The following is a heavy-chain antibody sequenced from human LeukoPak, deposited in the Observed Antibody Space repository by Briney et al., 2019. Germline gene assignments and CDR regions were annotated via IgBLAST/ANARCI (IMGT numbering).Heavy chain of an antibody. Sequence: SETLSFTCTVSGGSISRYYWSWVRQPPGEGGECIWYIYYSGTPNYNPSLNGRVTISVDTSKDQFSLKLGSVTAADTAVYDCARLDAREDDAFDIWGQGTMVTVSS. CDR3: ARLDAREDDAFDI. CDR2: IYYSGTP. V-gene: IGHV4-59*08. D-gene: IGHD1-26*01. J-gene: IGHJ3*02. CDR1: GGSISRYY.